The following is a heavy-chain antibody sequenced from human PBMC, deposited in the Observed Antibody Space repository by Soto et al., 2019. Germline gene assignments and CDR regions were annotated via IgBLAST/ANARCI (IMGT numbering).Heavy chain of an antibody. CDR2: IKSKTDGGTT. D-gene: IGHD3-16*01. CDR3: SADLPDWGAYAFDY. J-gene: IGHJ4*02. CDR1: GFTFSNAW. Sequence: GGSLRLSCAASGFTFSNAWMNWVRQAPGKGLEWVGRIKSKTDGGTTDYAAPVKGRFTISRDDSRNMVYLQMNSLSTEDTAMYYCSADLPDWGAYAFDYWGQGALVTVSS. V-gene: IGHV3-15*07.